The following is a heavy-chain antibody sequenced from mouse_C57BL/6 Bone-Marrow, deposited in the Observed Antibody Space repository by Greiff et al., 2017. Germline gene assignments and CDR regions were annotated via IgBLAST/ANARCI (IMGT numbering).Heavy chain of an antibody. CDR3: ARNPTAVVATYFDY. V-gene: IGHV1-53*01. CDR1: GYTFTSYW. Sequence: QVHVKQPGTELVKPGASVKLSCKASGYTFTSYWMHWVKQRPGQGLEWIGNINPSNGGTNYNEKFKSKATLTVDKSSNTAYMQLSSLTSEDSAVYYCARNPTAVVATYFDYWGQGTTLTVSS. J-gene: IGHJ2*01. D-gene: IGHD1-1*01. CDR2: INPSNGGT.